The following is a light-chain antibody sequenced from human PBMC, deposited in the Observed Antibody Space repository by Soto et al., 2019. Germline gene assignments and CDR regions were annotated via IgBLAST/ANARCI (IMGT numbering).Light chain of an antibody. CDR2: DAS. J-gene: IGKJ5*01. CDR1: QSVSSY. CDR3: QQRSNWPSIT. Sequence: EIVMTQSPATLSVSPGERATLSCRASQSVSSYLAWYQQKPGQAPRLLIYDASNRATGIPARFSGSGSGTDFTLTISSLEPEDFAVYYCQQRSNWPSITFGQGTRLENK. V-gene: IGKV3-11*01.